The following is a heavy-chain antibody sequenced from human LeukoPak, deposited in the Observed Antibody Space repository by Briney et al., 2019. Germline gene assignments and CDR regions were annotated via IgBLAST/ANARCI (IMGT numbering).Heavy chain of an antibody. J-gene: IGHJ4*02. V-gene: IGHV3-33*08. CDR2: IWYDGSNK. CDR3: ARPLQQLVAPFDY. D-gene: IGHD6-13*01. CDR1: AFTFSSYG. Sequence: GGSLRLSCAASAFTFSSYGMHWVRQAPGKGLEWVAVIWYDGSNKYYADSVKGRFTISRDNSKNTLYLQMNSLRAEDTAVYYCARPLQQLVAPFDYWGQGTLVTVSS.